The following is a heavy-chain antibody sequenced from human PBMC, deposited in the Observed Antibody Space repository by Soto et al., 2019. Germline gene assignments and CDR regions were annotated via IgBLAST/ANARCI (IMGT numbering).Heavy chain of an antibody. CDR1: GYTFPTST. J-gene: IGHJ4*02. V-gene: IGHV1-18*01. Sequence: QLQLVQSGAEAKKPGASVKVSCKASGYTFPTSTISWVRQAPGQGLEWMGWIKAYSGNTNYAQKLQGRVTMTTDTSTNTPYLELRSLTTDDTAIYYCAIADYGDDDYWGQGTLVTVSS. D-gene: IGHD4-17*01. CDR3: AIADYGDDDY. CDR2: IKAYSGNT.